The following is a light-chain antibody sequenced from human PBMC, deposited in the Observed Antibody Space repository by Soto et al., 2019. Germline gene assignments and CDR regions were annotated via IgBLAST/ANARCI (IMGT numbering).Light chain of an antibody. CDR1: SSDVGGYDY. CDR3: SSYTSSSTLFYV. Sequence: QSVLTQPRSVSASPGQSVAISCTGTSSDVGGYDYVSWYQQHPGKAPKLMIYDVSNRPSGVSNRFSGSKSGNTASLTISGLQAEDEADYYCSSYTSSSTLFYVFGTGTKVTVL. V-gene: IGLV2-14*01. CDR2: DVS. J-gene: IGLJ1*01.